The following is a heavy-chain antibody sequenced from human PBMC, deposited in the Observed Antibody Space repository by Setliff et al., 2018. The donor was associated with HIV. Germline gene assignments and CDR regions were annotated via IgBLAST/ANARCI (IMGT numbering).Heavy chain of an antibody. Sequence: GGSLRLSCAASGFTVSRFYMSWVRQAPGKGLEWVAMIWADEITKFYADSVKGRFTISRDNSKNTMYLQMNTLRVEDTAVYYCARDPPGSGFHLDYWGQGIPVTVSS. D-gene: IGHD5-12*01. CDR3: ARDPPGSGFHLDY. CDR2: IWADEITK. CDR1: GFTVSRFY. J-gene: IGHJ4*02. V-gene: IGHV3-33*08.